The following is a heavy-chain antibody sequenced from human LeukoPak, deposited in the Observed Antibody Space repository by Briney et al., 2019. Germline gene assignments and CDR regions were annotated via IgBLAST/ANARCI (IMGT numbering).Heavy chain of an antibody. D-gene: IGHD6-13*01. CDR2: INAGNGNT. CDR3: AISRGQQLAPEAPYYYGMDV. J-gene: IGHJ6*04. V-gene: IGHV1-3*01. CDR1: GYTFTSYA. Sequence: ASVKVSCKASGYTFTSYAMHWVRQAPGQRLEWMGWINAGNGNTKYSQKFQGRVTITRDTSASTAYMELSSLRSEDTAVYYCAISRGQQLAPEAPYYYGMDVWGNGTTVTVSS.